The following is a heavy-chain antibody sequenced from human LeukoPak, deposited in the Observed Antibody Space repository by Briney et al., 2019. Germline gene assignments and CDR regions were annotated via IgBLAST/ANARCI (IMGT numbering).Heavy chain of an antibody. CDR3: ASLTTVTPYYFDY. J-gene: IGHJ4*02. CDR1: GYTFTDYY. V-gene: IGHV1-69-2*01. D-gene: IGHD4-17*01. CDR2: VDPEDGET. Sequence: ASVEVSCKVSGYTFTDYYMHWVQQAPGKGLEWMGLVDPEDGETIYAEKFQGRVTITADTSTDTAYMKLSSLRSEDTAVYYCASLTTVTPYYFDYWGQGTLVTVSS.